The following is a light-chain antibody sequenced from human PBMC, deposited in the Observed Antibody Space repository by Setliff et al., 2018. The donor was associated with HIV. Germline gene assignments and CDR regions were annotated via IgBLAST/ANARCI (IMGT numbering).Light chain of an antibody. J-gene: IGLJ1*01. Sequence: QSALTQPASVSGSPGQSITISCTGTSSDVGGYNYVSWYQQHPGKAPKLMIYDVSDWPSGVSNRFSGSKSANTASLSISGLQAEDEADYFCSSFTSSSTYVFGTGTKVTVL. CDR3: SSFTSSSTYV. CDR2: DVS. V-gene: IGLV2-14*03. CDR1: SSDVGGYNY.